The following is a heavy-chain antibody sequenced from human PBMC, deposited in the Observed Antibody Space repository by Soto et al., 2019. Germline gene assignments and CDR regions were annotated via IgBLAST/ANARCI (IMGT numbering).Heavy chain of an antibody. CDR3: VRQGFGRLHGRVDV. CDR2: IDSNGGT. D-gene: IGHD3-10*01. V-gene: IGHV4-59*08. Sequence: QVQLQESGPGLVKPSETLSLTCTVSDDSSSNYKWSWIRQPPGRRLEWIGYIDSNGGTSYNPSLQSRVTISLDTSTKQSFLKLSSVTAADTAVYYCVRQGFGRLHGRVDVWGQGTTVTVSS. J-gene: IGHJ6*02. CDR1: DDSSSNYK.